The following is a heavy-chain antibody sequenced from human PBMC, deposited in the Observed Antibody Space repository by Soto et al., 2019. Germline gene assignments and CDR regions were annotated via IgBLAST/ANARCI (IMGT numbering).Heavy chain of an antibody. Sequence: GGSLRLSCAASGFTFSSYAMSWVRQAPGKGLEWVSAISGSGGSTYYADSVKGRFTISRDNSKNTLYLQMNSLRAEDTAVYYCAKDQDQYNWNDVGYYYYGMDVWGQGTTVTVSS. D-gene: IGHD1-1*01. V-gene: IGHV3-23*01. CDR3: AKDQDQYNWNDVGYYYYGMDV. CDR1: GFTFSSYA. J-gene: IGHJ6*02. CDR2: ISGSGGST.